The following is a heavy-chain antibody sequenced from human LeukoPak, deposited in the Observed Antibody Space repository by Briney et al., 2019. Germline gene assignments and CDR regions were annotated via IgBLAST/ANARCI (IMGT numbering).Heavy chain of an antibody. CDR2: INPGNGNT. J-gene: IGHJ4*02. CDR1: GYTFTTYS. V-gene: IGHV1-3*01. Sequence: ASVKVSRKASGYTFTTYSIHWVRQAPGQGLEWMGWINPGNGNTKYSQKFQGRVTITRDTSATTAYMELSSLRSEDTAVYYCARVTGIYLDYWPREPWSPSPQ. CDR3: ARVTGIYLDY. D-gene: IGHD3-10*01.